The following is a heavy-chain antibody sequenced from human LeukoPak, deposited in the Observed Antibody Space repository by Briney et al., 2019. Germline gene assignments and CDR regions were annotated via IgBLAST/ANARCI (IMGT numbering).Heavy chain of an antibody. CDR3: ARESSVTPYYFDY. CDR1: GGSISSSTYY. J-gene: IGHJ4*02. CDR2: IYYSGST. D-gene: IGHD4-11*01. V-gene: IGHV4-31*03. Sequence: SETLSLTCTVSGGSISSSTYYWGWIRQHPGKGLEWIGYIYYSGSTYYNPSLKSRVTISVDTSKNQFSLKLSSVTAADTAVYYCARESSVTPYYFDYWGQGTLVTVSS.